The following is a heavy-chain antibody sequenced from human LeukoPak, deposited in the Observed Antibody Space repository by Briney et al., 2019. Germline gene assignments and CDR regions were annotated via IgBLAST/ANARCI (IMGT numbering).Heavy chain of an antibody. CDR2: IYYSGST. CDR3: ARRHVDTAMDDAFDI. CDR1: GGSISSSSYS. Sequence: PSETLSLTCTVSGGSISSSSYSWGWIRQPPGKGLEWIGSIYYSGSTYYNPSLKSRVTISVDTSKNQFSLKLSSVTAADTAVYYCARRHVDTAMDDAFDIWGQGTMVTVSS. D-gene: IGHD5-18*01. J-gene: IGHJ3*02. V-gene: IGHV4-39*01.